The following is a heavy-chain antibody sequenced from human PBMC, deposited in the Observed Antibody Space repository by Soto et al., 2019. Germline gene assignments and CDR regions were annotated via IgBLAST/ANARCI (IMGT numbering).Heavy chain of an antibody. Sequence: SETLSLTCTVSRGSTNSHYWSWIRQSPVKGLEYIGYISYICSTNYDPSLKSRVTISLDTSKSHFSLKLISVTAADTAVYFCARQGNVYPYDYWGQGMLVTVSS. D-gene: IGHD2-8*01. V-gene: IGHV4-59*11. J-gene: IGHJ4*02. CDR1: RGSTNSHY. CDR2: ISYICST. CDR3: ARQGNVYPYDY.